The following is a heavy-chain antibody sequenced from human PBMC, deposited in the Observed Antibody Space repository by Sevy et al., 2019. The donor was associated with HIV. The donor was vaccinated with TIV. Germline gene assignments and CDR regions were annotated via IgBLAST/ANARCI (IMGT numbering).Heavy chain of an antibody. V-gene: IGHV3-23*01. CDR2: ISGSGRFT. Sequence: GGSLRLSCSASEFTFSSYAMSWVRQAPGKGLEWVSSISGSGRFTYYADFVEGRFIIYRDNSKNTRSVQMNSLRAEDTAVYYCAKGFCSGATCPRDYYYYGMDVWGQGTTVTVSS. CDR1: EFTFSSYA. J-gene: IGHJ6*02. CDR3: AKGFCSGATCPRDYYYYGMDV. D-gene: IGHD2-15*01.